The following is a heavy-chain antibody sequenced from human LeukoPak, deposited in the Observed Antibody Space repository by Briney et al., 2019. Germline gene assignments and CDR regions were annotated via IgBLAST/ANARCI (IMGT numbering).Heavy chain of an antibody. J-gene: IGHJ3*02. D-gene: IGHD3-3*01. CDR1: GFTFSRHW. Sequence: PGGSLRLSCAASGFTFSRHWMSWVRQAPGKGLEWVSAITDSGGSAYYADSVKGRFTISRDNSKNTLYLQMNSLRAEDTAVYYCAKGWSCYDAFDIWGQGTMVTVSS. CDR2: ITDSGGSA. V-gene: IGHV3-23*01. CDR3: AKGWSCYDAFDI.